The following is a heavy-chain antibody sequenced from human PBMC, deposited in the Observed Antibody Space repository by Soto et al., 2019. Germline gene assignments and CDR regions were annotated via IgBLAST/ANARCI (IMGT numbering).Heavy chain of an antibody. CDR3: ARDQEAGSFLPYYCGMDV. CDR1: GFTFSSYG. V-gene: IGHV3-48*03. D-gene: IGHD3-3*01. CDR2: ISSSGSTI. J-gene: IGHJ6*02. Sequence: GGALRLSCATSGFTFSSYGMNWVRQAPGKGLEWVSYISSSGSTIYYADSVKGRFTISRGNAKNSLYLQMDSLRAEDTAVYYCARDQEAGSFLPYYCGMDVWGQGTTVTVSS.